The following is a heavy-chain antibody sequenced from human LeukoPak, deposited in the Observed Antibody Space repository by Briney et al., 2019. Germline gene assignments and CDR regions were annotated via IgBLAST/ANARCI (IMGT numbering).Heavy chain of an antibody. CDR3: ARDEVDTSSGWYSYYYGMDV. D-gene: IGHD6-19*01. CDR2: INPNSGGT. J-gene: IGHJ6*02. V-gene: IGHV1-2*02. Sequence: GASVKVSFKASGYTFTGDYMHWVRQAPGQGLEWMGWINPNSGGTNYAQKFQGRVTMTRDTSISTAYMELSRLRSDDTAVYYCARDEVDTSSGWYSYYYGMDVWGQGTTVTVSS. CDR1: GYTFTGDY.